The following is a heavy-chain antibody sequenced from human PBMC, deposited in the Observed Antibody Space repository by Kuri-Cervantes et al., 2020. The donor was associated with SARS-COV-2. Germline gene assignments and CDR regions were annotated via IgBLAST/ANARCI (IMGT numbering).Heavy chain of an antibody. D-gene: IGHD6-19*01. Sequence: SETLSLTCTVSGGSINNYYWSWIRQSAGEGLEWIGRIYSSGSTNYNPSLKSRVTMSVDTSKNQFSLKLSSVTAADTAVYYCARDSSGWYRGWFDPWGQGTLVTVSS. CDR2: IYSSGST. J-gene: IGHJ5*02. CDR3: ARDSSGWYRGWFDP. V-gene: IGHV4-4*07. CDR1: GGSINNYY.